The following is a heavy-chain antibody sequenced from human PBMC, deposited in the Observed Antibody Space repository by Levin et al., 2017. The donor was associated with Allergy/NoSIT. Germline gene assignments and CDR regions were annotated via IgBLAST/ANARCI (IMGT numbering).Heavy chain of an antibody. Sequence: GGSLRLSCTASGLSFSDYGMHWVRQAPDSGLEWVALITSDGSNKFYADSVKGRFIISRDNSRNILYLQLNSLRPEDTAVYYCASRGSFDHWGQGTLVTVSS. D-gene: IGHD3-10*01. CDR2: ITSDGSNK. V-gene: IGHV3-30*03. J-gene: IGHJ4*02. CDR3: ASRGSFDH. CDR1: GLSFSDYG.